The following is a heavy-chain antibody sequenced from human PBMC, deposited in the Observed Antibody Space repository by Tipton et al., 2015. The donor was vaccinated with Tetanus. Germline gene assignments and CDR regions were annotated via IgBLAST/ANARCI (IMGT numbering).Heavy chain of an antibody. CDR3: ARKSIAAAGTFWFDP. CDR1: GGSISSSNW. V-gene: IGHV4-4*02. D-gene: IGHD6-13*01. CDR2: IYHSGST. Sequence: TLSLTCAVSGGSISSSNWWSWVRQPPGKGLEWIGEIYHSGSTNYNPSLKSRVTISVDKSKNQFSLKLSSVTAADTAVYYCARKSIAAAGTFWFDPWGQGTLVTVSS. J-gene: IGHJ5*02.